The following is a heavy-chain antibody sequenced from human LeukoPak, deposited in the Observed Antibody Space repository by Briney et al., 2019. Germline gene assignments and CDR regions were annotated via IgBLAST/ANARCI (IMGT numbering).Heavy chain of an antibody. CDR3: ARGSSSGWTGGYYYYYYGMDV. J-gene: IGHJ6*02. V-gene: IGHV1-8*01. D-gene: IGHD6-19*01. Sequence: ASVKVSCKASGYTFTSYDINWVRQATGQGLEWMGWMNPNSGNTGYAQKFQGRVTMTRNTSISTAYMELSSLRSEDTAVYYCARGSSSGWTGGYYYYYYGMDVWGQGTTVTVSS. CDR2: MNPNSGNT. CDR1: GYTFTSYD.